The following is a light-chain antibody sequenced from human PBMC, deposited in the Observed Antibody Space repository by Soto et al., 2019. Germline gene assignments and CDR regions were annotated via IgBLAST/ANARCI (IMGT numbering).Light chain of an antibody. J-gene: IGLJ3*02. CDR1: NSDVGGYNY. Sequence: QSALTQPASVSGSPGQSITISCTGTNSDVGGYNYVSWYQQYPGKAPKLMIYDVSNRPSGVSNRFSGSKSGNTASLTISGLQAEDEADYYCSSYTSSTTVVFGGGTQLTVL. V-gene: IGLV2-14*03. CDR3: SSYTSSTTVV. CDR2: DVS.